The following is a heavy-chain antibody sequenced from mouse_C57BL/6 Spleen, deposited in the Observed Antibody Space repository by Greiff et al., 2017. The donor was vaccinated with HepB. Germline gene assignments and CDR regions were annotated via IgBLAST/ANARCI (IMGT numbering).Heavy chain of an antibody. CDR1: GYTFTDYN. V-gene: IGHV1-22*01. CDR2: INPNNGGT. Sequence: EVQLQQSGPELVKPGASVKMSCKASGYTFTDYNMHWVKQSHGKSLEWIGYINPNNGGTSYNQKFKGKATLTVNKSSSTAYMELCSLTTEDSAVYYGARGSAGYVPYWGQWTLVTVSA. CDR3: ARGSAGYVPY. D-gene: IGHD3-2*02. J-gene: IGHJ3*01.